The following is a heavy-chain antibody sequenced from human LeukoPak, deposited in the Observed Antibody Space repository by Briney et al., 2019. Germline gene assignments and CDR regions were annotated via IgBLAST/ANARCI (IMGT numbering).Heavy chain of an antibody. J-gene: IGHJ4*02. CDR2: INYRGRT. Sequence: SETLSLTCAVCGGSFSGYYWSWIRQPPGKGREGIGEINYRGRTNYNPSLKSGVTISVDTSKNQFSLKMSFVTAADTAVYYWARGGYYDSSGPSPDYFDYWGQATLVIVSS. CDR1: GGSFSGYY. V-gene: IGHV4-34*01. D-gene: IGHD3-22*01. CDR3: ARGGYYDSSGPSPDYFDY.